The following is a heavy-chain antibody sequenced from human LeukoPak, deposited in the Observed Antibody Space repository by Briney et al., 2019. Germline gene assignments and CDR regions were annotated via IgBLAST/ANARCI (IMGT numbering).Heavy chain of an antibody. Sequence: GGSLRLSCVASGFTFSNLAMGWVRQAPGKGLGWVSVISDSGGTTYCADSVKGRFTISRDNSRNTLYLQMNSLRVEDTAVYYCAKDARRSSGWYFFDHWGQGTLVTVSS. CDR1: GFTFSNLA. D-gene: IGHD6-19*01. V-gene: IGHV3-23*01. CDR2: ISDSGGTT. J-gene: IGHJ4*02. CDR3: AKDARRSSGWYFFDH.